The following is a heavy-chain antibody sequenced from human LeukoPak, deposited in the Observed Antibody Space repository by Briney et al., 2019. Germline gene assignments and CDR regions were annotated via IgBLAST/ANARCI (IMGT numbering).Heavy chain of an antibody. J-gene: IGHJ4*02. CDR2: ISGNSGSI. CDR3: AKVYGEYSYGLDY. V-gene: IGHV3-9*01. Sequence: GGSLRLSCAASGFTFDDYAMHWVRQAPGKGLEWVSGISGNSGSIGYADSVKGRFTISRDNAKNSLYLQMNSLRAEDTALYYCAKVYGEYSYGLDYWGLGTLVTVSS. D-gene: IGHD5-18*01. CDR1: GFTFDDYA.